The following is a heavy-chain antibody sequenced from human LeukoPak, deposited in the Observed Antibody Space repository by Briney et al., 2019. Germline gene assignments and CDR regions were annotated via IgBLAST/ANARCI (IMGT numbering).Heavy chain of an antibody. V-gene: IGHV1-18*01. J-gene: IGHJ4*02. CDR3: AREGYSSAWYGLENY. D-gene: IGHD6-19*01. CDR2: NSAYSGNT. CDR1: GYTFTSYG. Sequence: ASVKVSCKASGYTFTSYGITWVRQAPGQGLEWMGWNSAYSGNTIYAQKLQGRVTMTTDTSTNTAYMELRSLRSDDTAVYYCAREGYSSAWYGLENYWGQGTPVTVSS.